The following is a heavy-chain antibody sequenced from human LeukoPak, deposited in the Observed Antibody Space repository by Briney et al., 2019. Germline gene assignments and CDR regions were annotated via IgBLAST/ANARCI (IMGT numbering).Heavy chain of an antibody. CDR2: IHYSGST. CDR1: GGCISNYY. V-gene: IGHV4-59*01. Sequence: KPSETLSLTCTVSGGCISNYYWSWNRQPPGKGLEWIGYIHYSGSTNYNPSLKSRVTISVDTSKNQYSVKQSSVNAADTAVYYCARDVGSAAAVNDAFDIWVQGTMVTVSS. J-gene: IGHJ3*02. CDR3: ARDVGSAAAVNDAFDI. D-gene: IGHD6-13*01.